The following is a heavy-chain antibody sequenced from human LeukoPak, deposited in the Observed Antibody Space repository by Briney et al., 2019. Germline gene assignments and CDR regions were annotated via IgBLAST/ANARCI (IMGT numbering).Heavy chain of an antibody. J-gene: IGHJ3*01. Sequence: GGSLTLSCAASGLTLSSHGMQWVRQTPGKGLECVAFVRHDGSRKYYADSVKGRLTISRDNSQHTVYLQMNSLRREDTAVYYCAKSSSDASDYYADQAPFDVWGQGTMVTVPS. CDR3: AKSSSDASDYYADQAPFDV. D-gene: IGHD3-22*01. V-gene: IGHV3-30*02. CDR1: GLTLSSHG. CDR2: VRHDGSRK.